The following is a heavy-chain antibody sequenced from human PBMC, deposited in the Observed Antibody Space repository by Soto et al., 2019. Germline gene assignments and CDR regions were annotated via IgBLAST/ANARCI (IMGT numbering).Heavy chain of an antibody. Sequence: QVQLVQSGAEVKKPGASVKVSCKASGYTFTNYGISWVRQAPGQGPEWMGWISGYNGNTKYARKVQGRVTLTTDTSASTAHMELCGLRSDDTAVYYCARWGSSWSAEYYEHWGQGTLLTVSS. CDR2: ISGYNGNT. CDR1: GYTFTNYG. CDR3: ARWGSSWSAEYYEH. V-gene: IGHV1-18*01. D-gene: IGHD6-13*01. J-gene: IGHJ1*01.